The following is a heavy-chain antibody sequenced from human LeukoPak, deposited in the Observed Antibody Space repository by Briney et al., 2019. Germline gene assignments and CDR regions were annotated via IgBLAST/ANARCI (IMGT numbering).Heavy chain of an antibody. V-gene: IGHV1-69*06. Sequence: SCXAXXGTFSSYAISWVRQAPGQGLEWMGGIIPIFGTANYAQKFQGRVTITADKSTSTAYMELSSLRSEDTAVYYCARDGGYSSELYWFDPWGQGTLVTVSS. J-gene: IGHJ5*02. CDR1: XGTFSSYA. D-gene: IGHD6-19*01. CDR3: ARDGGYSSELYWFDP. CDR2: IIPIFGTA.